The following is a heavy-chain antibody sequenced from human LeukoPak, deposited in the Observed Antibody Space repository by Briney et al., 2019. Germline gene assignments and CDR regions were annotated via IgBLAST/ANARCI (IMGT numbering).Heavy chain of an antibody. CDR2: MNPNSGNT. CDR3: ARASAYSSSHY. J-gene: IGHJ4*02. D-gene: IGHD6-6*01. V-gene: IGHV1-8*01. CDR1: GYTFTSYD. Sequence: PCGPVKVSCKASGYTFTSYDINWVRQATGQGLEWMGWMNPNSGNTGYAQKFQGRVTMTRNTSISTAYMELSSLRSEDTAAYYCARASAYSSSHYWGQGTLVTVSS.